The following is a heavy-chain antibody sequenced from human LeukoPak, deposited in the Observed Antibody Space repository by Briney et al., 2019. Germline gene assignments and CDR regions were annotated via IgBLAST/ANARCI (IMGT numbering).Heavy chain of an antibody. V-gene: IGHV1-2*02. CDR3: ARETYYYDSSGYHYYYYMDV. D-gene: IGHD3-22*01. CDR2: INPNSGGT. Sequence: ASVKVSCKASGYTFTSYYMHWVRQAPGQGLEWMGWINPNSGGTNYAQKFQGRVTITRNTSISTAYMELSSLRSEDTAVYYCARETYYYDSSGYHYYYYMDVWGKGTTVTVSS. CDR1: GYTFTSYY. J-gene: IGHJ6*03.